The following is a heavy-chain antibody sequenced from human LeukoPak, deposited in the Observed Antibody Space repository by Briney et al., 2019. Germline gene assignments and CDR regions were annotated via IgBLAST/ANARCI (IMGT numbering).Heavy chain of an antibody. D-gene: IGHD6-13*01. CDR3: ARAGDSNWANYYYGLDV. J-gene: IGHJ6*04. Sequence: ASVKVSCKASGYTFTSYHIHWVRQAPGQGLEWMVIITPSNGFTTHAQKFQGRLTMTRDTSTSTVYMELNSLTSEDTAVYYCARAGDSNWANYYYGLDVWGKGTTVTVSS. CDR2: ITPSNGFT. CDR1: GYTFTSYH. V-gene: IGHV1-46*01.